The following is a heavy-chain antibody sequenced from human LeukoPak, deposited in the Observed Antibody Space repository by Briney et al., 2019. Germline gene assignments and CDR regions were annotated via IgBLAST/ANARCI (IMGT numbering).Heavy chain of an antibody. V-gene: IGHV1-2*02. J-gene: IGHJ3*02. CDR3: ARDNPNHYGSDAFDI. CDR1: GYTFTDYY. CDR2: INPNSGGT. Sequence: ASVKVSCKASGYTFTDYYMHWVRQAPGQGLEWMGWINPNSGGTNYAQKFQGRVTMTRDTSISTAYMELSRLRSDDTAVYYCARDNPNHYGSDAFDIWGQGTMVTVSS. D-gene: IGHD3-16*01.